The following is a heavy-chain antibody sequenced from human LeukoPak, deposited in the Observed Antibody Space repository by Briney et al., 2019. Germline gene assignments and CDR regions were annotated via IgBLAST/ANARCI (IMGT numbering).Heavy chain of an antibody. J-gene: IGHJ4*02. Sequence: GGALRLSFAASGFTFSSYSLNWVRQAPGRGLEWVSYISSRSSTIYYVDPVKGRFTISRENAKNSLYLQMNSLRDEDTPVYYCARGHNYYDSSGPLGYWGQGTLVTVSS. CDR2: ISSRSSTI. CDR1: GFTFSSYS. V-gene: IGHV3-48*02. CDR3: ARGHNYYDSSGPLGY. D-gene: IGHD3-22*01.